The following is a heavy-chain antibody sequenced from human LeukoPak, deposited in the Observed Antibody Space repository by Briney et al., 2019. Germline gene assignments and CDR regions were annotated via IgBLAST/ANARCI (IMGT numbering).Heavy chain of an antibody. CDR1: GGTFTGYY. V-gene: IGHV1-2*02. D-gene: IGHD3-3*01. J-gene: IGHJ4*02. Sequence: ASVKVSCKASGGTFTGYYMHWVRQAPGQGLEWMGWINPNSGGTNYAQKFQGRVTMTRDTSISTAYMELSRLRSDDTAVYYCIRYYDFWRSFDYWGQGTLVTVSS. CDR2: INPNSGGT. CDR3: IRYYDFWRSFDY.